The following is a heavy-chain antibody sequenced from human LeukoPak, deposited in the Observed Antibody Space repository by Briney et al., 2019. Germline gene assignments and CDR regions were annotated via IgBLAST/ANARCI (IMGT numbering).Heavy chain of an antibody. CDR3: ARDTRLWKLRPLAFDI. J-gene: IGHJ3*02. CDR2: ISAYNGNT. Sequence: ASVKVSCKASGYTLTSYGISWVRQAPGQGLEWMGWISAYNGNTNYAQKLQGRVTMTTDTSTSTAYMELRSLRSDDTAVYYCARDTRLWKLRPLAFDIWGQGTMVTVSS. D-gene: IGHD1-26*01. CDR1: GYTLTSYG. V-gene: IGHV1-18*01.